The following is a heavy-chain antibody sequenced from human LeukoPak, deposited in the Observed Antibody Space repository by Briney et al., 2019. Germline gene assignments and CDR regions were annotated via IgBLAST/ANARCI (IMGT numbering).Heavy chain of an antibody. CDR1: GFTFSSYA. D-gene: IGHD6-13*01. J-gene: IGHJ4*02. V-gene: IGHV3-23*01. CDR2: ISGSGGST. Sequence: GGSLRLSCAASGFTFSSYAMSGVRQAPGKGLAWVSAISGSGGSTYYADSVKGRFTISRDNSKHTLYLQMNSLRAEDTAVYYCARDGGRIATSLPDYWGQGTLVTVSS. CDR3: ARDGGRIATSLPDY.